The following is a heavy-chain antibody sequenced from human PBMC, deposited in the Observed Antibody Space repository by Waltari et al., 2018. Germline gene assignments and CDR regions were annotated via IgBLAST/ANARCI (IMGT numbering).Heavy chain of an antibody. CDR2: IYTSGST. CDR3: ARGSGRGVVGPPRDGYNLGDFDY. Sequence: QVQLQESGTGLVKPSQTLSLTCTVSGGPISSGSYYWSWIRQTAGQGPGGIGRIYTSGSTNYNPSLKSRVTISVDTSKNQFSLKLSSLRSEDTAVYYCARGSGRGVVGPPRDGYNLGDFDYWGQGTLVTVSS. CDR1: GGPISSGSYY. D-gene: IGHD2-2*01. J-gene: IGHJ4*02. V-gene: IGHV4-61*02.